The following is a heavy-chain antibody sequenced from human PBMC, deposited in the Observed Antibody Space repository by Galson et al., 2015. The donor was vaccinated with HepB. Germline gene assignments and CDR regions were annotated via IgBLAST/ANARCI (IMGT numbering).Heavy chain of an antibody. Sequence: SLRLSCAASGFPFSYYAMTWVRQAPGKGLEWVSAITPSGDNSYSADSLKGRFTISRDNSKNTVFLQMNSLRADDTAIYFCAKVFPEKTDGWYRQALYYFDSWGHGTRSPSPQ. CDR2: ITPSGDNS. D-gene: IGHD6-19*01. CDR1: GFPFSYYA. CDR3: AKVFPEKTDGWYRQALYYFDS. V-gene: IGHV3-23*01. J-gene: IGHJ4*01.